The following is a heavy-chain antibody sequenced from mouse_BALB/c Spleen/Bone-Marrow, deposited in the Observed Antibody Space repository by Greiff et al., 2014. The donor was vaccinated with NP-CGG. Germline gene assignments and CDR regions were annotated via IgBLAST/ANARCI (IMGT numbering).Heavy chain of an antibody. CDR1: GYTFTSFT. V-gene: IGHV1-4*01. Sequence: QVQLKESGAELARPGASVKMSCKASGYTFTSFTIHWVKQRPGQGLEWIGYINPCSGYTNYNQNFKDKATLTADKSASTAYMQLTSLTSEDSAVYYCARRDYGPFYALDYWGQGTSVTVSS. CDR2: INPCSGYT. J-gene: IGHJ4*01. D-gene: IGHD1-2*01. CDR3: ARRDYGPFYALDY.